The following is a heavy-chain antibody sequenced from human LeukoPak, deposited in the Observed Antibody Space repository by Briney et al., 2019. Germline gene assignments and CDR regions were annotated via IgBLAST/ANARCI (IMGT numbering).Heavy chain of an antibody. CDR2: IRWNSGNI. J-gene: IGHJ4*02. Sequence: GRSLRLSSAASGFIFDNYDIHWVRQAPGKGLEWVSGIRWNSGNIGYADSVKGRFTISRDNAKNSLYLQMSSLRAEDTAMYYCTRGLLDYWGQGTLVTVSS. V-gene: IGHV3-9*01. CDR3: TRGLLDY. CDR1: GFIFDNYD. D-gene: IGHD2-15*01.